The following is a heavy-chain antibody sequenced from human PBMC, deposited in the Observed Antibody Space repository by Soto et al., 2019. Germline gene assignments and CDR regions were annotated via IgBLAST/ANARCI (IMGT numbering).Heavy chain of an antibody. V-gene: IGHV3-49*03. Sequence: PGGSLRLSCTASGFTFGDYAMSWFRQAPGKGLEWVGFIRRKAYGGTTEYAASVKGRFTISRDDSKSIAYLQMNSLKTEDTAVYYCTRDDFWSGYFDIWGQGTMVTVSS. J-gene: IGHJ3*02. CDR3: TRDDFWSGYFDI. CDR2: IRRKAYGGTT. CDR1: GFTFGDYA. D-gene: IGHD3-3*01.